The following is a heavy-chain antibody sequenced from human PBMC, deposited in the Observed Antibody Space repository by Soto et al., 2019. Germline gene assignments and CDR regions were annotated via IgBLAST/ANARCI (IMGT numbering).Heavy chain of an antibody. Sequence: GGSLRLSCAASGFTFSSYGMHWVRQAPGKGLEWVAVISYDGSNKYYADSVKGRFTISRDNSKNTLYLQMNSLRAEDTAVYYCAKDRRDLGQRAYCSGGSCYPWRFGFDYWGQGTLVTVSS. V-gene: IGHV3-30*18. D-gene: IGHD2-15*01. CDR3: AKDRRDLGQRAYCSGGSCYPWRFGFDY. CDR1: GFTFSSYG. CDR2: ISYDGSNK. J-gene: IGHJ4*02.